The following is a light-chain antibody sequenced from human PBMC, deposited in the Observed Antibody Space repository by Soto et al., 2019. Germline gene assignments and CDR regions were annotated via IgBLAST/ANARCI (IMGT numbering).Light chain of an antibody. J-gene: IGLJ3*02. CDR1: SSNIGSNY. Sequence: QSVLTQPPSTYGTPGQRLTISCSGSSSNIGSNYVYWYQQLPGTAPKLLTYRNDQRPSGVPARYSGSKSDTSASLAISGLRSGDEAEYYCAVCDDSLSGWVFGGGTQLTVL. CDR2: RND. CDR3: AVCDDSLSGWV. V-gene: IGLV1-47*01.